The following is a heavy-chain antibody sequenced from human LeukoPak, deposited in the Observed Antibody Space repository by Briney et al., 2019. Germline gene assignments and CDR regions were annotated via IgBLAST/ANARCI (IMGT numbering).Heavy chain of an antibody. D-gene: IGHD5-18*01. CDR1: GFTFSSYA. CDR2: ISGSGGST. Sequence: GGSLRLSCAASGFTFSSYAMSWVRQAPGKGLEWVSAISGSGGSTYYADSVKGRFTISRDNSKNTLYLQMNSLRAEDTAVYYCAKDPGIQLWAYYFDYWGQGTLLTVSS. CDR3: AKDPGIQLWAYYFDY. J-gene: IGHJ4*02. V-gene: IGHV3-23*01.